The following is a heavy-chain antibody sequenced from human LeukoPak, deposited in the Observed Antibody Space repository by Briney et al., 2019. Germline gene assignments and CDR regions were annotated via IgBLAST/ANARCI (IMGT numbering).Heavy chain of an antibody. D-gene: IGHD3-9*01. Sequence: ASVKVSCKASGYTFTSYAMNWVRQAPGQGLEWMGWINTNTGNPTYAQGFTGWFVFSLDTSVSTAYLQISSLKAEDTAVYYCARDPNYDILTGDFDYWGQGTLVTVSS. J-gene: IGHJ4*02. CDR3: ARDPNYDILTGDFDY. CDR2: INTNTGNP. V-gene: IGHV7-4-1*02. CDR1: GYTFTSYA.